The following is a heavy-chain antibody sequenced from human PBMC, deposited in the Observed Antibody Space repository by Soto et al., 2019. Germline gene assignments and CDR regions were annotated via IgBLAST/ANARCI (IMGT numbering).Heavy chain of an antibody. CDR3: ARDPKVPYYGSGSPHFAY. D-gene: IGHD3-10*01. CDR2: LVGSGGDK. J-gene: IGHJ4*01. V-gene: IGHV3-23*01. Sequence: LRLSCAASGFSFSAYAMNWVRQAPGKGLQWVSGLVGSGGDKNYADSVRGRFTVSRDNSKNTLYLQMNSLRDEDTAVYYCARDPKVPYYGSGSPHFAYCGQGSLVIVSS. CDR1: GFSFSAYA.